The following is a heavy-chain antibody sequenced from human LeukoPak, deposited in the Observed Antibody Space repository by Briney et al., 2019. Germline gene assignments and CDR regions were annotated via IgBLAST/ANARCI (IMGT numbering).Heavy chain of an antibody. V-gene: IGHV1-46*01. CDR2: INPSGGST. D-gene: IGHD3/OR15-3a*01. J-gene: IGHJ6*03. Sequence: ASVKVSCKASGYTFTSYYMHWVRQAPGQGLEWMGIINPSGGSTSYAQKFRGRVTMTRDTSTSTVYMELSSLRSEDTAVYYCARDVETGYYTGYYYMDVWGKGTTVTVSS. CDR3: ARDVETGYYTGYYYMDV. CDR1: GYTFTSYY.